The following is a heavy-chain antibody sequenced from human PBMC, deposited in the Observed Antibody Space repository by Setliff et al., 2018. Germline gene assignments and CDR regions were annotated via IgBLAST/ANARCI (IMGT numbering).Heavy chain of an antibody. V-gene: IGHV4-4*07. J-gene: IGHJ6*03. CDR1: GGSISSYY. Sequence: PSETLSLTCTVSGGSISSYYWSWIRQPAGKGLEWIGHIYIGGSANYNPSLKSRVTMSLDTSKNQFSLKLNFVTAADMAVYYCAREQWLDPPGYYYMDIWAKGTTVTVSS. D-gene: IGHD6-19*01. CDR2: IYIGGSA. CDR3: AREQWLDPPGYYYMDI.